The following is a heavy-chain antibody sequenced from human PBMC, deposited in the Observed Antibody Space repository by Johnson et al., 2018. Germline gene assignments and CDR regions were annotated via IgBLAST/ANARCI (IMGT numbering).Heavy chain of an antibody. Sequence: EVQLVESGGGLVKPGGSLRLSCAASGFTFSSYSMNWVRQAPGKGLEWVSSISSSSSYIYYADSVKGRFTISRDNAKNSLYLQMNSLRAEETAVYCCARRDTMVHYVMDVWGQGPTVTVAS. CDR2: ISSSSSYI. D-gene: IGHD3-10*01. J-gene: IGHJ6*02. CDR3: ARRDTMVHYVMDV. V-gene: IGHV3-21*01. CDR1: GFTFSSYS.